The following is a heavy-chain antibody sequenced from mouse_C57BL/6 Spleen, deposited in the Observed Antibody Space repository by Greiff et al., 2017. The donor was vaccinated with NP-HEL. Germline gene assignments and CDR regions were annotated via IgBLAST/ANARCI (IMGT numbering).Heavy chain of an antibody. D-gene: IGHD1-1*01. V-gene: IGHV1-39*01. Sequence: EVQLVESGPELVKPGASVKISCKASGYSFTDYNMNWVKQSHGKSLEWIGVINPNYGTTSYNQKFKGKATLTVDQSSSTAYMQLNSLTSEDSAVYYCARGGITTVVGDYWGQGTTLTVSS. CDR3: ARGGITTVVGDY. J-gene: IGHJ2*01. CDR2: INPNYGTT. CDR1: GYSFTDYN.